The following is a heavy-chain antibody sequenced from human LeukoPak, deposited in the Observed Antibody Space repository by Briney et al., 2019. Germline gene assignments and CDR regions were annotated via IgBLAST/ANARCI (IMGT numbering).Heavy chain of an antibody. Sequence: SETLSLTCTVSGGSISNFYWSWIRQPPGKGLEWIGYIFYRWSANYNPSLKSRVTISVDTSKNQFSLRLTSVPAADTAVYYCARGNGWYYPWGQGTLVTVSS. CDR1: GGSISNFY. CDR2: IFYRWSA. J-gene: IGHJ5*02. D-gene: IGHD6-19*01. CDR3: ARGNGWYYP. V-gene: IGHV4-59*08.